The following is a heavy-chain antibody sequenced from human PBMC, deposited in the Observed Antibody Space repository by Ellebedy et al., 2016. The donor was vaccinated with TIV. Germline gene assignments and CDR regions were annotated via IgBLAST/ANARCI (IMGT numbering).Heavy chain of an antibody. V-gene: IGHV3-21*01. J-gene: IGHJ4*02. CDR2: ISSSGNYR. Sequence: PGGSLRLSCVASGFTFNTHAMNWVRQAPGKGLEWVSSISSSGNYRYHGDSVKGRFTISRDNAKNSLYLQMNSLRAEDTAVYYCAREKSGHKWNDGFDSWGQGTLVTVSS. D-gene: IGHD1-1*01. CDR3: AREKSGHKWNDGFDS. CDR1: GFTFNTHA.